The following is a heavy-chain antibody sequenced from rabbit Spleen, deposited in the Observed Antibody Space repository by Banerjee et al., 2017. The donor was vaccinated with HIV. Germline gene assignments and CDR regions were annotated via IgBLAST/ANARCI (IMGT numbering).Heavy chain of an antibody. CDR1: GFDFSSTYY. V-gene: IGHV1S45*01. CDR3: ARDAYPGGNFAELNL. J-gene: IGHJ4*01. Sequence: QEQLVESGGGLVQPEGSLTLTCTASGFDFSSTYYMCWVRQAPGKGLEWIACIRTYNSSITYYANWAKGRFTISKTSSTTVTLQMTSLTAADTATYFCARDAYPGGNFAELNLWGPGTLVTVS. CDR2: IRTYNSSIT. D-gene: IGHD7-1*01.